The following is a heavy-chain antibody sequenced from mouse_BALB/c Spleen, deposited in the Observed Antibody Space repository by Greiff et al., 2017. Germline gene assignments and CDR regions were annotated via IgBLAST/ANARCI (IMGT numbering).Heavy chain of an antibody. CDR3: ARGDWDPFAY. J-gene: IGHJ3*01. Sequence: EVQRVESGGGLVKPGGSLKLSCAASGFTFSDYYMYWVRQTPEKRLEWVATISDGGSYTYYPDSVKGRFTISRDNAKNNLYLQMSSLKSEDTAMYYCARGDWDPFAYWGQGTLVTVSA. V-gene: IGHV5-4*02. CDR2: ISDGGSYT. CDR1: GFTFSDYY. D-gene: IGHD4-1*01.